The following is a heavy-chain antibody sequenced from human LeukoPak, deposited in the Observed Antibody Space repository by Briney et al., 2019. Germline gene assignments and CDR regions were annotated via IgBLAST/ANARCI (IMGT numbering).Heavy chain of an antibody. Sequence: SETLSLTCTVSGGSLSSYYWSWVRQPPGKGLEWIGYIYYSGSTNYNPSLKSRVTISVDTSKNQFSLKLSSVTAAGTAVYYCARGKSGSYRTIDYWGQGTLVTVSS. D-gene: IGHD1-26*01. CDR3: ARGKSGSYRTIDY. J-gene: IGHJ4*02. CDR2: IYYSGST. CDR1: GGSLSSYY. V-gene: IGHV4-59*01.